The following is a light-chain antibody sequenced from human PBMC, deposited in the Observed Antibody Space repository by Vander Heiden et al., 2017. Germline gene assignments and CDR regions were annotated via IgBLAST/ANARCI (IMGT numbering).Light chain of an antibody. J-gene: IGLJ3*02. V-gene: IGLV1-44*01. CDR1: SSNIGSNT. Sequence: QSVLTQPPSASGTPGPSVTIPCSGSSSNIGSNTVNWYQQLPGTAPKLLIYSKNQRPSGVPDRFSGSKSGTSASLAISGLQSEDEADYYCAAWDDSLNGWVFGGGTKLTVL. CDR3: AAWDDSLNGWV. CDR2: SKN.